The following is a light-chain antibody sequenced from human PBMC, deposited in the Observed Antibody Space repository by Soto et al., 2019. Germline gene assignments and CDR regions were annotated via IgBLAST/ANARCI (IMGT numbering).Light chain of an antibody. CDR2: EAS. J-gene: IGKJ4*01. Sequence: DIQMTQSPSSLSASVGDRVTITCRATQDISYYLAWFQQKPGKATKCLIYEASSFESGVTSKFSGSGSGTDFTLTISSLKPEDFATYYCQQYQSYPLTFGGGTKVEIK. V-gene: IGKV1-16*02. CDR3: QQYQSYPLT. CDR1: QDISYY.